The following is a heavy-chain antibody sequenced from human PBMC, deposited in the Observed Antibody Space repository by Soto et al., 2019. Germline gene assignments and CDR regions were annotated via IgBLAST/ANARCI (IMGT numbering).Heavy chain of an antibody. CDR2: IYYSGST. V-gene: IGHV4-59*01. CDR3: ASSLAAAGSWFDP. CDR1: GGSISSYY. D-gene: IGHD6-13*01. Sequence: QVQLQESGPGLVKPSETLSLTCTVSGGSISSYYWSWIRQPPGKGLEWIGYIYYSGSTNYNPSLKSRVTISVDTSKNQFSLKLSSVTAADTAVYYCASSLAAAGSWFDPWGQGTLVTVSS. J-gene: IGHJ5*02.